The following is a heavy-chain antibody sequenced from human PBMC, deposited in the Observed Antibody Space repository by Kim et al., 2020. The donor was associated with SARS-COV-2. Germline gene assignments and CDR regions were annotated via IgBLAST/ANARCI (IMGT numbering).Heavy chain of an antibody. CDR2: IYTSGST. J-gene: IGHJ4*02. CDR3: AREDAGGSGSYGYYFDY. CDR1: GGSISSYY. V-gene: IGHV4-4*07. D-gene: IGHD3-10*01. Sequence: SETLSLTCTVSGGSISSYYWSWIRQPAGKGLEWIGRIYTSGSTNYNPSLKSRVTMSVDTSKNQFSLKLSSVTAADTAVYYCAREDAGGSGSYGYYFDYWGQGTLVTVSS.